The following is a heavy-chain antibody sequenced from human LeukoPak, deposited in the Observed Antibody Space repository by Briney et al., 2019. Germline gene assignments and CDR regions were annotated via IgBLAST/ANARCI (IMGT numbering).Heavy chain of an antibody. J-gene: IGHJ4*02. Sequence: SETLSLTCTVSGGSISSSTYYWGWIRQPPGKGLEWIGSIYYSGSTYYNPSLKSRVTISVDTSKNQFSLKLSSVTAADTAVYYCARGSRWLRDYFNYWGQGTLVTVSS. CDR1: GGSISSSTYY. V-gene: IGHV4-39*07. CDR2: IYYSGST. D-gene: IGHD5-24*01. CDR3: ARGSRWLRDYFNY.